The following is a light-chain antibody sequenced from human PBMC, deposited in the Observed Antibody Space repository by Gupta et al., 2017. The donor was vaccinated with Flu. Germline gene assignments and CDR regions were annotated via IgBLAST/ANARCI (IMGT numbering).Light chain of an antibody. CDR2: GTS. CDR3: QQYSTSQWT. V-gene: IGKV3-20*01. J-gene: IGKJ1*01. CDR1: QSVGSSY. Sequence: EIVLPQSPGTLSLSPGERATLSCRASQSVGSSYLAWYQQRPGQAPRLLMYGTSSRASGVPDRFSGSGSGRDFTLTISRLEPEDFAVYYCQQYSTSQWTFGQGTKVAIQ.